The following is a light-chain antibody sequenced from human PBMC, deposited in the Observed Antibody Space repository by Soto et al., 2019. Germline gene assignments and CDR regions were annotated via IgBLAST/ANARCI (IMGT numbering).Light chain of an antibody. Sequence: DIQMTQSPSSLSASVGYRVTITGRASQSISSYLNWYQQKPGKAPKLLIYAASSLQSGVPSRFSGSGSGTDFTLTISSLQPEDFATYYCQQSYSTSITFGQGTRLEIK. CDR2: AAS. CDR1: QSISSY. CDR3: QQSYSTSIT. J-gene: IGKJ5*01. V-gene: IGKV1-39*01.